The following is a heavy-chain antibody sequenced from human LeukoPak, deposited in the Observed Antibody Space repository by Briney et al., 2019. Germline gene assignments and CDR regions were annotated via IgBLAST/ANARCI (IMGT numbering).Heavy chain of an antibody. Sequence: PSETLSLTCTVSGGSISSYYWSWIRQPPGKGLEWIGYIYYSGSTNYNPSLKSRVTISVDTSKNQFSLKLSSVTAADTAVYYCARDGTAMEIDYWGQGTLVTVSS. CDR2: IYYSGST. J-gene: IGHJ4*02. V-gene: IGHV4-59*01. D-gene: IGHD5-18*01. CDR3: ARDGTAMEIDY. CDR1: GGSISSYY.